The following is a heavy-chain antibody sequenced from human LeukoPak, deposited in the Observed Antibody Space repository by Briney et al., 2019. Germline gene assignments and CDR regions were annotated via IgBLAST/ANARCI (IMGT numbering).Heavy chain of an antibody. CDR1: GGSISSYY. J-gene: IGHJ5*02. CDR3: ARGRGEGRGIAMVRGVRAPSYNWFDP. D-gene: IGHD3-10*01. V-gene: IGHV4-4*07. Sequence: SETLSLTCTVSGGSISSYYWSWIRQPAGKGLEWIGRIYISGSTYYNPSLKSRVTISVDTSKNQFSLKLSSVTAADTAVYYCARGRGEGRGIAMVRGVRAPSYNWFDPWGHGTQVTVSS. CDR2: IYISGST.